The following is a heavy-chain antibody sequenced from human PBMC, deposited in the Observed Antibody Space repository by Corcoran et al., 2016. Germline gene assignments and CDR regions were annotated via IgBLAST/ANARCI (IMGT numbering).Heavy chain of an antibody. V-gene: IGHV1-18*01. D-gene: IGHD4-4*01. CDR1: GYTFTSYG. CDR3: ARGYGYRNYRRSPNRPSPFDP. CDR2: ISAYNGNT. J-gene: IGHJ5*02. Sequence: QVQLVQSGAEVKKPGASVKVSCKASGYTFTSYGISWVRQAPGQGLEWMGWISAYNGNTNYAQKLQGRVTMTTDTSTSTAYMELRSLRSDDTAVYYGARGYGYRNYRRSPNRPSPFDPWGQGTLVTVSS.